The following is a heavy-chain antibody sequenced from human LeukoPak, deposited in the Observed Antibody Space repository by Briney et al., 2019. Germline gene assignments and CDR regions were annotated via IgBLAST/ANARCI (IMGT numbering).Heavy chain of an antibody. Sequence: PSETLSLTRTVSGGSISSGGYYCSWIRQHPGKGLEWIGYIYYSGITYYNPSLNSRVTISVDTSKNQFSLKVSSVTAADTAVYYCARGSVAGFDYWGEGTLVSVCS. D-gene: IGHD6-19*01. J-gene: IGHJ4*02. CDR1: GGSISSGGYY. CDR3: ARGSVAGFDY. CDR2: IYYSGIT. V-gene: IGHV4-31*03.